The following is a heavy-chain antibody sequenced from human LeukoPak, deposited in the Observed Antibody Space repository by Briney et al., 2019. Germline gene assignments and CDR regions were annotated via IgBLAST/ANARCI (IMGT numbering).Heavy chain of an antibody. J-gene: IGHJ4*02. Sequence: SETLSLTCTVSGDSISGYYWSWVRQPPGGRLEWIAYIYDSGTTNYNPSLRSRVTISRDTSKNQFSLRVSSVTAADTAVYYCARHSSGGTYPLEYWGQGTLVTVSS. D-gene: IGHD2-15*01. CDR2: IYDSGTT. CDR1: GDSISGYY. V-gene: IGHV4-59*08. CDR3: ARHSSGGTYPLEY.